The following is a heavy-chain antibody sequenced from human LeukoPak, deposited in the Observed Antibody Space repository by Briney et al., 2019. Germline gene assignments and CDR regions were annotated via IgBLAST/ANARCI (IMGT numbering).Heavy chain of an antibody. V-gene: IGHV1-69*05. J-gene: IGHJ3*02. CDR2: IIPVSGTT. CDR1: GGTLNNYS. CDR3: AREDFSNYLNNAFDI. D-gene: IGHD4-11*01. Sequence: SVKVSCKASGGTLNNYSITWVRQAPGQGLEWMGNIIPVSGTTDYAQNFQGRVTITTDESTSVIYMGLSSLRSDDTAMYYCAREDFSNYLNNAFDIWGQGTMVTVSS.